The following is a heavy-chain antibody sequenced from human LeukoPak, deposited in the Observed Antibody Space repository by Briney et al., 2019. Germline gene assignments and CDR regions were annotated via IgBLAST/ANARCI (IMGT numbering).Heavy chain of an antibody. V-gene: IGHV4-39*07. J-gene: IGHJ4*02. CDR3: AGEMDYGDYVGGPYFFDF. Sequence: SETLSLTCTVSGGSISSGGYYWSWIRQPPGRGPEWIGSIYYSGSTSYNPSLKSRVTISVDTSRNQFSLKLRSVTAADTAIYYCAGEMDYGDYVGGPYFFDFWGQGTLVTVSS. CDR2: IYYSGST. CDR1: GGSISSGGYY. D-gene: IGHD4-17*01.